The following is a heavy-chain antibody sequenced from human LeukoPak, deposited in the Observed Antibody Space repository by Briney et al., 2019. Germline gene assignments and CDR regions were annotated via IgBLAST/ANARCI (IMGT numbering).Heavy chain of an antibody. CDR2: ITTSDGNT. CDR1: EFTFSSYT. CDR3: AKDGGLWVSAHWGDS. D-gene: IGHD7-27*01. Sequence: GGSLRLSCAASEFTFSSYTMSWVRQAPGKGLEWVSTITTSDGNTYYADSVKGRFTISRDNSKNTLFLQMNSLRAEDTAVYYCAKDGGLWVSAHWGDSWGRGTLVTVSS. V-gene: IGHV3-23*01. J-gene: IGHJ4*02.